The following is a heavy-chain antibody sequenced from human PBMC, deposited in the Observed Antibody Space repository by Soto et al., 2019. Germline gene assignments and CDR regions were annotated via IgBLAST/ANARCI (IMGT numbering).Heavy chain of an antibody. J-gene: IGHJ4*02. CDR2: SSNSGTFT. CDR1: GFSISDHY. V-gene: IGHV3-11*03. Sequence: PGGSLRLSXAASGFSISDHYMSWIRQAPGKGLEWVSYSSNSGTFTKYADSVKGRFSISRDNAKNSLYLEINSLRGEDTAIYYCARSGDNYNVLDYWGQGTPVTVSS. D-gene: IGHD3-10*02. CDR3: ARSGDNYNVLDY.